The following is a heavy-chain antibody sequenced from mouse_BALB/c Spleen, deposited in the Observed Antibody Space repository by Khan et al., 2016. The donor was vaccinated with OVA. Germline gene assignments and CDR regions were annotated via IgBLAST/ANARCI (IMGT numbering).Heavy chain of an antibody. Sequence: EVELVESGGDLVKPGGSLKLSCAASGFTFSNYGMSWVRQIPDKRLEWVATINSDGTYTYYPDSVKGRFTISRHNVQNTPYLEMSSLKSEDTAMYYCASHLTGSFAYWGQGTLVTVSA. D-gene: IGHD4-1*01. J-gene: IGHJ3*01. V-gene: IGHV5-6*01. CDR2: INSDGTYT. CDR1: GFTFSNYG. CDR3: ASHLTGSFAY.